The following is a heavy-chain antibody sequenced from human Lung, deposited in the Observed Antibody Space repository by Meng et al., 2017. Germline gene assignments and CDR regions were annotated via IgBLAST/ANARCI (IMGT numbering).Heavy chain of an antibody. J-gene: IGHJ5*02. CDR2: IHYSGST. CDR3: ARYVFDSSSLYSNWFDP. Sequence: QVQLQESGPGLVKHSQTLSLTCTVSGGSISSGTDYWGWIRQLPGKGLEWIAYIHYSGSTYYSPSLKSRVTISVDTSKNQLSLKLSSMTAADTAVYYCARYVFDSSSLYSNWFDPWGQGTLVTVSS. V-gene: IGHV4-31*03. CDR1: GGSISSGTDY. D-gene: IGHD3-22*01.